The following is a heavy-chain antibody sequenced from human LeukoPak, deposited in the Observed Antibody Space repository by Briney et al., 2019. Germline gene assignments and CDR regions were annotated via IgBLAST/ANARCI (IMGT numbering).Heavy chain of an antibody. J-gene: IGHJ5*02. V-gene: IGHV3-53*01. CDR2: IHSGGST. CDR3: TRANSATIPGVDP. D-gene: IGHD1-26*01. CDR1: GFTNY. Sequence: GGSLRLSCGASGFTNYMSWVRQAPGKGLEWVSIIHSGGSTYYADSVKGRFTISRDNSKNTLYLQMNSLRAEDTAVYYCTRANSATIPGVDPWGQGTLVTVSS.